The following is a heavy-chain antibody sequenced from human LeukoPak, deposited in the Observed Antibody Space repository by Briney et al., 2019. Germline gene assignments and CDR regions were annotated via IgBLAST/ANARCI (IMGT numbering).Heavy chain of an antibody. D-gene: IGHD3-16*01. CDR2: ISGDGGRT. CDR1: GFTFDDYA. V-gene: IGHV3-43*02. CDR3: ANLRVWGSYGLTRPFDN. Sequence: GGSLRLSCAASGFTFDDYAMHWVRQAPGKGLEWVSLISGDGGRTYYADSVKGRFTISRDNSKNSLFLQMNSLGTEDTALYYCANLRVWGSYGLTRPFDNWGQGTLVTVSS. J-gene: IGHJ4*02.